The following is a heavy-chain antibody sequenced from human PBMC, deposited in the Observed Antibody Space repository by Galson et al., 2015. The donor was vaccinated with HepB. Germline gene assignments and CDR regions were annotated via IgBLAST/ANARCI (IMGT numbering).Heavy chain of an antibody. J-gene: IGHJ4*02. V-gene: IGHV3-23*01. CDR3: ATYDSSDDHFDY. CDR1: GFTFSSYA. D-gene: IGHD3-22*01. CDR2: ISGSGGST. Sequence: SLRLSCAASGFTFSSYAMSWVRQAPGKGLEWVSAISGSGGSTYYADSVKGRFTISRDNSKNTLYLQMNSLRAEDTAVYYCATYDSSDDHFDYWGQGTLVTVSS.